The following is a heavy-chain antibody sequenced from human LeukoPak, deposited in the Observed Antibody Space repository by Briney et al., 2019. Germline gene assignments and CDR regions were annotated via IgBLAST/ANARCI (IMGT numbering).Heavy chain of an antibody. Sequence: ASVKVSCKASGGTFSSYAISWVRQAPGQGLEWMGGIIPIFGTANYAQKFQGRVTITTDESTSTAYMELSSLRSEDTAVYYCARDHARYDYVWGSYRTPSGGFDPWGQGTLVTVSS. CDR2: IIPIFGTA. J-gene: IGHJ5*02. CDR1: GGTFSSYA. V-gene: IGHV1-69*05. CDR3: ARDHARYDYVWGSYRTPSGGFDP. D-gene: IGHD3-16*02.